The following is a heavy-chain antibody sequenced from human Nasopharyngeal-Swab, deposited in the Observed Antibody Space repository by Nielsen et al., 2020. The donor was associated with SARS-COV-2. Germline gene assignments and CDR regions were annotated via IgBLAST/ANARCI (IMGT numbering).Heavy chain of an antibody. J-gene: IGHJ4*02. D-gene: IGHD5-18*01. Sequence: GGSLRLSCAASGFTFSSYSMNWVRQAPGKGLEWFSYITSSSSTIYYADSVKGRFTISRDNAKNSLYLQMNSLRAEDTAVYYCAKAANSYGHFDCWGQGTLVTVSS. CDR3: AKAANSYGHFDC. V-gene: IGHV3-48*01. CDR2: ITSSSSTI. CDR1: GFTFSSYS.